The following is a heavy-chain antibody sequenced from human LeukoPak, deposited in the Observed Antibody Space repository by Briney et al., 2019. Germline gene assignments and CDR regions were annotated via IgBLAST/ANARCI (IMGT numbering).Heavy chain of an antibody. V-gene: IGHV5-51*01. D-gene: IGHD6-13*01. CDR1: GYSFTSYW. Sequence: GESLKISCKGSGYSFTSYWIGWVRPMPGKGLEWMGIIYPGDSGTRYSPSFQGQVTISADKSISTAYLQWSSLKASDTAMYYCARHSSPRTHWFDPWGQGTLVTVSS. CDR2: IYPGDSGT. CDR3: ARHSSPRTHWFDP. J-gene: IGHJ5*02.